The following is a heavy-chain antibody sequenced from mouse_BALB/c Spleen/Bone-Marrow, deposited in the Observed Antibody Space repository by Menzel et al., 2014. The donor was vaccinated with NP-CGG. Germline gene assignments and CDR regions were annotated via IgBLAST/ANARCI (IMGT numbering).Heavy chain of an antibody. V-gene: IGHV14-3*02. J-gene: IGHJ3*01. CDR3: APYYYGRWFAN. CDR2: IDPANGNI. Sequence: SGAELVKPGVSVKLSCTASGFNIKDTYMHWVKQRPEQGLEWIGRIDPANGNIKYDPKFQGKATITADTSSNTAYLQLSSLTSEDTAVYCCAPYYYGRWFANWGQGTLVTVSA. D-gene: IGHD1-1*01. CDR1: GFNIKDTY.